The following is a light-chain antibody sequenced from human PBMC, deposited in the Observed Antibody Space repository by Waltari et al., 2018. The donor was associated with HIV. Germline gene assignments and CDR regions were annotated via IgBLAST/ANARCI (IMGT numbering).Light chain of an antibody. J-gene: IGKJ1*01. CDR3: QQSHDSPWT. Sequence: DIQMTQSPSSLSASVGDRVTITCRASQHISSHLNLYKQKPGTAPDLLIFAACRLQSGAPSRFSGSGSATDFTLTISSVQPEDSATYFCQQSHDSPWTFGQGTKVQIK. CDR2: AAC. V-gene: IGKV1-39*01. CDR1: QHISSH.